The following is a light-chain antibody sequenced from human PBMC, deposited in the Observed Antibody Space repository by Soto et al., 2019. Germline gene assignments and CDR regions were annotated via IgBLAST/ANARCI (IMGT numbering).Light chain of an antibody. CDR2: DVS. J-gene: IGLJ1*01. CDR1: SSDVGAYNY. V-gene: IGLV2-14*03. CDR3: SSYTSATTYV. Sequence: QSALTQPASVSGSPGQSITISCTGTSSDVGAYNYDSWYQQHHPGEAPKLIIYDVSHRPSGVSNRFSGSKSGNTASLTISGFQTEDEADYYGSSYTSATTYVFGTGTKLTVL.